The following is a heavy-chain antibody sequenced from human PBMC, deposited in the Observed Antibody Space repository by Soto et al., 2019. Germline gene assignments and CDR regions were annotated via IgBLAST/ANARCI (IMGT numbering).Heavy chain of an antibody. CDR2: ISSSSSYI. J-gene: IGHJ4*02. D-gene: IGHD2-15*01. CDR3: ARWGNCSGGSCYLRNPFDY. Sequence: PGGSLRLSCAASGFTFSSHSMNWVRQAPGTGLEWASSISSSSSYIYYADSVKGRFTISRDNAKNSLYLQMNSLRAEDTAVYYCARWGNCSGGSCYLRNPFDYWGQGTLVTVSS. V-gene: IGHV3-21*01. CDR1: GFTFSSHS.